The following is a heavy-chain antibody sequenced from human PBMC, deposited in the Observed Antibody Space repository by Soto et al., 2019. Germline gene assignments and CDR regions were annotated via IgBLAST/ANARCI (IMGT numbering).Heavy chain of an antibody. CDR3: GKVGYYDSSGHNWLEP. V-gene: IGHV3-23*01. Sequence: RGWSLRLSCAVSGFTFSSYVMSWVRQAPGKGLEWVSAISGSGGSTYYADSVKGRFTISRDNSKNTLYLQMNSLRADDTAVYYCGKVGYYDSSGHNWLEPWGQGTLV. CDR2: ISGSGGST. D-gene: IGHD3-22*01. CDR1: GFTFSSYV. J-gene: IGHJ5*02.